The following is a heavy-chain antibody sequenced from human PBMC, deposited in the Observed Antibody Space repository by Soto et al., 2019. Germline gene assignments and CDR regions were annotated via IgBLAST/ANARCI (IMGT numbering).Heavy chain of an antibody. CDR1: GGSISSGGYY. D-gene: IGHD2-15*01. V-gene: IGHV4-31*03. Sequence: PSETLSLTCTVSGGSISSGGYYWSWIRQHPGKGLEWIGYIYYSGSTYYNPSLKSRVTIPVDTSKNQFSLKLSSVTAADTAVYYCAREVVGYCSGGSCYSARDYYGMDVWGQGTTVTVSS. CDR2: IYYSGST. J-gene: IGHJ6*02. CDR3: AREVVGYCSGGSCYSARDYYGMDV.